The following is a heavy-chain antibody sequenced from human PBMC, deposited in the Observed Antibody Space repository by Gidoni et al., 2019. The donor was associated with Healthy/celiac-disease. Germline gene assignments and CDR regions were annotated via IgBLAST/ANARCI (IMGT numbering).Heavy chain of an antibody. J-gene: IGHJ6*02. CDR1: GYSFTSYW. V-gene: IGHV5-51*01. CDR3: ARGYCSGGSCYSDYYYYYGMDV. CDR2: IYPGDTDT. D-gene: IGHD2-15*01. Sequence: EVQLVQSGAEVKKPGESLKISCKGSGYSFTSYWIGWVRQMPGKGLEWMGIIYPGDTDTRYSPSFQGQVTISADKSISTAYLQWSSLKASDTAMYYCARGYCSGGSCYSDYYYYYGMDVWGQGTTVTVSS.